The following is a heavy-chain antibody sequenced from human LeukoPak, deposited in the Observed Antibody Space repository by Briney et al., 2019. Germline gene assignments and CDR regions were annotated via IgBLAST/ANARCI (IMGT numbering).Heavy chain of an antibody. V-gene: IGHV3-30*18. Sequence: GGSLRLSCAASGFTFSSYGIHWVRQAPGKGLEWVAVISYDGSNKYYADSVKGRFTISRDNSKNTLYPQMNSLRAEDTAAYYCAKATYSSSSWWFDPWGQGTLVTVSS. J-gene: IGHJ5*02. CDR1: GFTFSSYG. CDR2: ISYDGSNK. CDR3: AKATYSSSSWWFDP. D-gene: IGHD6-13*01.